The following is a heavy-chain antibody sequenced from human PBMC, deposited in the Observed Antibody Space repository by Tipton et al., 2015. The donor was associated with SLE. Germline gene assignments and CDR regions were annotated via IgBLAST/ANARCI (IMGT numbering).Heavy chain of an antibody. D-gene: IGHD2-21*01. V-gene: IGHV3-43*01. CDR3: AKGHPPYSYFDLMDV. Sequence: SLRLSCSASGFSLTAYNLNWVRQAPGKAPEWVALVTWDGDTAHYADAVKGRFIISRDNNKRSLDLEMNSLGSEDSAVYFCAKGHPPYSYFDLMDVWGQGTTVTVSS. J-gene: IGHJ6*02. CDR1: GFSLTAYN. CDR2: VTWDGDTA.